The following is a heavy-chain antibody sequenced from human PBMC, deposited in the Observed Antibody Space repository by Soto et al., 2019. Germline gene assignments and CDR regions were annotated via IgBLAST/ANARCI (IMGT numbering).Heavy chain of an antibody. CDR1: GFAFSTYS. CDR2: ISFSSTTI. CDR3: AGDNGMAGSFAP. D-gene: IGHD2-8*01. J-gene: IGHJ5*02. Sequence: QLVESGGGLVQPGGSLRLSCAASGFAFSTYSMNWVRQAPGKGLEWVSYISFSSTTIFYADSVRGRFTISSDNAKNSLYLQMNTLRDEDTAVYYCAGDNGMAGSFAPWGQGTLVTVSS. V-gene: IGHV3-48*02.